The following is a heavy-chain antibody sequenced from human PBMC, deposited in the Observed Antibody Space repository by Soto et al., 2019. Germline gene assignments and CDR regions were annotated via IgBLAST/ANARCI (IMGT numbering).Heavy chain of an antibody. D-gene: IGHD5-12*01. J-gene: IGHJ5*02. Sequence: SQTLSLTCAISGDSVSSNTASWNWIRQSPSRGLEWLGRTYFRSKWYNDYAVSVKSRIIINPDTSNNQFSLQLNSVTPEDTAVYFCAKGDNLGPKAGYAFDPWGQGIMVTVSS. CDR3: AKGDNLGPKAGYAFDP. CDR2: TYFRSKWYN. V-gene: IGHV6-1*01. CDR1: GDSVSSNTAS.